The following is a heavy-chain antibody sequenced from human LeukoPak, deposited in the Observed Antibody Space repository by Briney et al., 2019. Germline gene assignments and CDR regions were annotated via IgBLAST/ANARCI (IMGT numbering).Heavy chain of an antibody. CDR2: INHSGGT. D-gene: IGHD3-10*01. V-gene: IGHV4-34*01. Sequence: SETLSLTCAVYGGSFSGYYWSWIRQPPGKGLKWIGEINHSGGTNYNPSLKSRVTISVDTSKNQFSLKLSSVTAADTAVYYCARPGEGYYGMDVWGQGTTVTVSS. CDR3: ARPGEGYYGMDV. J-gene: IGHJ6*02. CDR1: GGSFSGYY.